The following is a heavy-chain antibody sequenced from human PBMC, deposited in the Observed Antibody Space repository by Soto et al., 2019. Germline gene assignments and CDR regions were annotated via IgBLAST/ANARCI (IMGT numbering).Heavy chain of an antibody. V-gene: IGHV1-2*04. Sequence: QVQLVQSGAEVRKPGASVTVSCRSSGDSFNDYYIHWVRRAPGQGFEWMGWINSNGGVTKYAQKFQGWVSMTRDTSIRTVYMQLSRLRSDDTPIYYCARESGGATATLDYYYFYMDVWGTGTTVTVSS. CDR1: GDSFNDYY. D-gene: IGHD1-26*01. CDR2: INSNGGVT. CDR3: ARESGGATATLDYYYFYMDV. J-gene: IGHJ6*03.